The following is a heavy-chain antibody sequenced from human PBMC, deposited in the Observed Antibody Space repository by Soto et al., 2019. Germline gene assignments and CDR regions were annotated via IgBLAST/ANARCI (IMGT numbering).Heavy chain of an antibody. CDR3: VRGRGKTGMASAVGS. D-gene: IGHD6-19*01. CDR2: INHRGSP. CDR1: GGSFSDSY. Sequence: PSETLSLTCGVYGGSFSDSYWSWIRQPPGKGLEWIVEINHRGSPNYNPSLESRVSISVATPRNRFSLNLTSVTAADTAVYFCVRGRGKTGMASAVGSWGQGTRGIVSS. V-gene: IGHV4-34*01. J-gene: IGHJ1*01.